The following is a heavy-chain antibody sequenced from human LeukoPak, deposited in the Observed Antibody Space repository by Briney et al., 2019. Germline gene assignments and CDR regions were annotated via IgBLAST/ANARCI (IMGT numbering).Heavy chain of an antibody. CDR1: GYSISSGYY. D-gene: IGHD6-6*01. CDR2: IYHSGST. J-gene: IGHJ4*02. CDR3: ARDPSYSSSAD. V-gene: IGHV4-38-2*02. Sequence: PSETLSLTCTVSGYSISSGYYWGWIRQPPGKGLEWTGSIYHSGSTYYNPSLKSRVTISVDTSKNQFSLKLSSVTAADTAVYYCARDPSYSSSADWGQGTLVTVSS.